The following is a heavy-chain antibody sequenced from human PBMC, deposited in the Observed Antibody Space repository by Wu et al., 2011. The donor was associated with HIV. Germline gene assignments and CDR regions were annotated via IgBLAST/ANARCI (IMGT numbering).Heavy chain of an antibody. V-gene: IGHV1-69*15. CDR2: IIPIFGTA. D-gene: IGHD3-22*01. Sequence: QVQLVQSGAEVKKPGSSVKVSCKASGGTFSSSAISWVRQAPGQGLEWMGRIIPIFGTANYAQKFQGRVTITADESTSTAYMELSSLRSDDTAVYFCAGEDWDYYDSSDAHDAFDIWGQGTKVTVSS. J-gene: IGHJ3*02. CDR1: GGTFSSSA. CDR3: AGEDWDYYDSSDAHDAFDI.